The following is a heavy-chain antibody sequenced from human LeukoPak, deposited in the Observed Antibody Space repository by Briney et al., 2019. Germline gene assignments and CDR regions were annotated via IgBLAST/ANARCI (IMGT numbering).Heavy chain of an antibody. J-gene: IGHJ6*03. CDR2: IYSGGST. CDR3: VRDLRDRRGYSNYYMDV. CDR1: ERMFSNSY. D-gene: IGHD3-10*01. Sequence: PGGSLRLSCEGPERMFSNSYMSWVRQSPGRGLEGVSVIYSGGSTDYADSVKGRFTTSRDTSKNTLYLQMNDVRAEDTGIYYCVRDLRDRRGYSNYYMDVWGKGTTVTVSS. V-gene: IGHV3-53*01.